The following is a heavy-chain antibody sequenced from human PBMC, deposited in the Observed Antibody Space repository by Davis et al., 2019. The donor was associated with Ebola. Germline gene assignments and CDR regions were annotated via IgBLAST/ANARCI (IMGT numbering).Heavy chain of an antibody. CDR1: GFTFSSYW. CDR2: INSDGSST. J-gene: IGHJ6*04. CDR3: NTGGMDV. V-gene: IGHV3-74*01. Sequence: ESLKISCAASGFTFSSYWMHWVRQAPGKGLVWVSRINSDGSSTSYADSVKGRFTISRDNAKNTLYLQMNSLRAEDTAVYYCNTGGMDVWGKGTTVTVSS. D-gene: IGHD1-14*01.